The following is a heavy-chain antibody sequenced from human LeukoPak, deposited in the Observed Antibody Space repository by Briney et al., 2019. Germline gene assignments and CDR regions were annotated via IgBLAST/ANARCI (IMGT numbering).Heavy chain of an antibody. D-gene: IGHD6-19*01. CDR1: GFSVSSNY. Sequence: GGSLRLSCAASGFSVSSNYMNWVRQAPGMGLEWVSAIYTGGTTYYADSVKGRFTISRDNSKNTLYLQMNSLRAEDWAVYFCERDKLGSGYSSDFDCWGQGTLVTASS. CDR2: IYTGGTT. CDR3: ERDKLGSGYSSDFDC. J-gene: IGHJ4*02. V-gene: IGHV3-66*02.